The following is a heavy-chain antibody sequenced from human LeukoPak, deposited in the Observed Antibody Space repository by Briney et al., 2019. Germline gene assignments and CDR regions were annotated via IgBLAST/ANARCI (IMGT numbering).Heavy chain of an antibody. CDR1: GGSISSYY. D-gene: IGHD6-13*01. Sequence: SETLSLTCTVSGGSISSYYWSWIRQPPGKGLEWIGEINHSGSTNYNPSLKSRVTISVDTSKNQFSLKLSSVTAADTAVYYCARHYSSSWFDWFDPWGQGTLVTVSS. CDR2: INHSGST. J-gene: IGHJ5*02. CDR3: ARHYSSSWFDWFDP. V-gene: IGHV4-34*01.